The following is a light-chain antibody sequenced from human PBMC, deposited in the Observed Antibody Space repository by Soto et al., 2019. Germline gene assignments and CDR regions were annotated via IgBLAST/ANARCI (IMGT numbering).Light chain of an antibody. CDR3: RQYGTSPYT. CDR2: GAS. J-gene: IGKJ2*01. V-gene: IGKV3-20*01. CDR1: ESVRDY. Sequence: EIVLPQSPDTLSLSPGEGVTLSCRTSESVRDYLAWHQQQPGQAPRLLIFGASTRASGIPDRFSGSGSDTDFTLLINGMEPDDFVLYYCRQYGTSPYTFGQGTKLEIK.